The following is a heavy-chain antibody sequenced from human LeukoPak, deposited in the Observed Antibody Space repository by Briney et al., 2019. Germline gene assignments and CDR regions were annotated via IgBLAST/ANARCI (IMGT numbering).Heavy chain of an antibody. CDR2: IDHSGST. V-gene: IGHV4-34*01. Sequence: SETLSLTCAVYGGSFSGYYWSWIRQPPGKGLEWIGEIDHSGSTNYNPSLKSRVTISVDTSKNQFSLKLSSVTAADTAVYYCAGGHYGSGSYPLDYWGQGTTVTVSS. J-gene: IGHJ4*03. CDR1: GGSFSGYY. D-gene: IGHD3-10*01. CDR3: AGGHYGSGSYPLDY.